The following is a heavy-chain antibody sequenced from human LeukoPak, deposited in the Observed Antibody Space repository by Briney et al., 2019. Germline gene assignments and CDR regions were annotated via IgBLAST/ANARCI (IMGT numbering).Heavy chain of an antibody. D-gene: IGHD1-26*01. Sequence: GGSLRLSCAASGFTFNSYALRWVRQAPGKGLEWVANTKQDGSEEYYVDSVKGRFTISRDNAKNSLYLQMNSLRAEDTAVYYCAKDSGSYYVHYYYGMDVWGQGTTVTVSS. J-gene: IGHJ6*02. CDR3: AKDSGSYYVHYYYGMDV. V-gene: IGHV3-7*03. CDR2: TKQDGSEE. CDR1: GFTFNSYA.